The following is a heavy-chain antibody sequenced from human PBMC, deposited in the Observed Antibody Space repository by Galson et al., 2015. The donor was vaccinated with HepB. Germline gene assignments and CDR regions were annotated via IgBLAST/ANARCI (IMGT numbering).Heavy chain of an antibody. CDR1: GYSFTTYW. J-gene: IGHJ4*02. V-gene: IGHV5-51*01. D-gene: IGHD3-10*01. CDR2: IYPSDSDT. CDR3: ARHQGYYGSGSYYADY. Sequence: SGAEVKKPGESLKISCKGSGYSFTTYWIAWVRQMPGKGLEWMGIIYPSDSDTRYSPSFQGQVTISADKSLNTAYLQWSSLKASDTAMYYCARHQGYYGSGSYYADYWGQGTLVTVSS.